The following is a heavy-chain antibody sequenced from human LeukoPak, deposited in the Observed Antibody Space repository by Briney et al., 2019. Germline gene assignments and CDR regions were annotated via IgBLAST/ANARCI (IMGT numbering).Heavy chain of an antibody. Sequence: SEPLSLTCTVSGGSISSYLWSWIRPPGGGGLEWIGRIYTSGSTNYNPSLKRRVTMSVDTSKNQFSLKLSSVTAADTAVYYCASARSTAFMDVWGKGTTVTVSS. CDR2: IYTSGST. CDR3: ASARSTAFMDV. V-gene: IGHV4-4*07. CDR1: GGSISSYL. J-gene: IGHJ6*04.